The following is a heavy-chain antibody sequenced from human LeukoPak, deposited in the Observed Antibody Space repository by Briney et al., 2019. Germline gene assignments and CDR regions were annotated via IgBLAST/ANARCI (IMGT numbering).Heavy chain of an antibody. J-gene: IGHJ6*03. CDR3: ARGLAKQDYYYYMDV. Sequence: GASVKVSCKASGYTFTSYDINWVRQATGQGLEWMGWMNPNSGNTGYAQKFQGRVTITRNTSISTAYMELSSLRSEDTAVYYCARGLAKQDYYYYMDVWGKGTTVTVSS. D-gene: IGHD6-13*01. CDR1: GYTFTSYD. V-gene: IGHV1-8*03. CDR2: MNPNSGNT.